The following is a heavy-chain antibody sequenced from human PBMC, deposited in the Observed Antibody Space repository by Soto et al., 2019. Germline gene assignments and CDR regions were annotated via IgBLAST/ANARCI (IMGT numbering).Heavy chain of an antibody. J-gene: IGHJ4*02. CDR2: INHSGST. Sequence: QVQLQQWGTGQLKPSETLSLTCAVYGGSFSGYYWTWIRQPRGTGLEWIGEINHSGSTNYNPSLKSRVTISVDTSKNQFSLKLTSVTAADTAVYYCARDKITGLFDYWGQGTLVTVSS. CDR3: ARDKITGLFDY. V-gene: IGHV4-34*01. CDR1: GGSFSGYY. D-gene: IGHD2-8*02.